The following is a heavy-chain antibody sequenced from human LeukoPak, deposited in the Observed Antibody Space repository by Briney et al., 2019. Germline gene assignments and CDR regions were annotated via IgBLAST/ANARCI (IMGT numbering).Heavy chain of an antibody. CDR2: INPNSGGT. J-gene: IGHJ3*02. CDR1: GYTFTSYY. V-gene: IGHV1-2*02. CDR3: ARVTILRYSDAFDI. Sequence: GASVKVSCKASGYTFTSYYMHWVRQAPGQGLEWMGWINPNSGGTNYAQKFQGRVTMTRDTSISTAYMELSRLRSDDTAVYYCARVTILRYSDAFDIWGQGTMVTVSS. D-gene: IGHD3-10*01.